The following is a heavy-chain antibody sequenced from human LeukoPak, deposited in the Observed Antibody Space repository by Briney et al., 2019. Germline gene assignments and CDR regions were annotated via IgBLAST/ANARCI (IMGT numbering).Heavy chain of an antibody. CDR1: GFTFSSYG. V-gene: IGHV3-30*18. CDR3: AKDQRRYGSSGWYVVDY. CDR2: ISYDGSNK. Sequence: PGGSLRLSCAASGFTFSSYGMHWVRQAPGKGLEWVAVISYDGSNKYYADSVKGRFTISRDNSKNTLYLQMNSLRAEDTAVYYCAKDQRRYGSSGWYVVDYWGQGTLVTVSS. J-gene: IGHJ4*02. D-gene: IGHD6-19*01.